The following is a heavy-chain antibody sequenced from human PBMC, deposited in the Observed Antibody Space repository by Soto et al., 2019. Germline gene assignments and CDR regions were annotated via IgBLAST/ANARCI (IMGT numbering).Heavy chain of an antibody. CDR1: GGSISSSSYY. Sequence: PLETLSLTCTVSGGSISSSSYYWGWIRQPPGKGLEWIGSIYYSGSTYYNPSLKSRVTISVDTSKNQVSLRLSSVTAADKAVYYCASGRWLPLVYYWGQGTLVTVSS. D-gene: IGHD5-18*01. CDR2: IYYSGST. V-gene: IGHV4-39*07. J-gene: IGHJ4*02. CDR3: ASGRWLPLVYY.